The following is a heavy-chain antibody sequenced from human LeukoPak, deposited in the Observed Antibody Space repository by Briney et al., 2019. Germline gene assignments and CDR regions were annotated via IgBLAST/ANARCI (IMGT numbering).Heavy chain of an antibody. J-gene: IGHJ4*02. CDR1: GFTFITFN. CDR2: ITSGGDYI. D-gene: IGHD3-9*01. Sequence: GGCLRLSCAASGFTFITFNMSWARQGPGKGLEWVSSITSGGDYIYYADSVKGRFTPSRDNAKNSLSLQLNSLRVEDTAVYYCARGHYDVLAASYKWTPDYWGQGTLVTVSS. V-gene: IGHV3-21*01. CDR3: ARGHYDVLAASYKWTPDY.